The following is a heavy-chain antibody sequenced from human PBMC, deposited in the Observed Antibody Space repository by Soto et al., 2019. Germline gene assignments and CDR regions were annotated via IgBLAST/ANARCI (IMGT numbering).Heavy chain of an antibody. CDR1: GFTFSSYA. CDR2: ITASDDTT. Sequence: EVQLLESGGGLVQPGGSLRLSCAASGFTFSSYAMSWVRQATGKGLERDSAITASDDTTYYADSVKGRFTISRDNSKSTMYLQMNSLRAEDTAVYYCAKVRPLRDCTRTSCLGAFDIWGQGTMVTDSS. V-gene: IGHV3-23*01. CDR3: AKVRPLRDCTRTSCLGAFDI. J-gene: IGHJ3*02. D-gene: IGHD2-2*01.